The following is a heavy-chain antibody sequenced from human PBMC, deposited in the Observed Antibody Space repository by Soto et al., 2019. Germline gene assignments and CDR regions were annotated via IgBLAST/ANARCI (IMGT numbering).Heavy chain of an antibody. D-gene: IGHD6-6*01. V-gene: IGHV5-51*01. J-gene: IGHJ4*02. Sequence: PGESLKISCKGSGYSFTSHWIGWVRQMPGKGLEWMGIIYPGDSDTRYSPSFQGQVTISADKSISTAYLQWSSLKASDTAMYYCARLPIAARRQVEGGFDYWGQGTLVTVSS. CDR1: GYSFTSHW. CDR2: IYPGDSDT. CDR3: ARLPIAARRQVEGGFDY.